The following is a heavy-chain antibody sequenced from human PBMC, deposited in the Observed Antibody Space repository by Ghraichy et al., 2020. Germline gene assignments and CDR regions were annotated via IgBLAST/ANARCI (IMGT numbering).Heavy chain of an antibody. CDR3: AKDRAGYKNGYYFDH. CDR1: GFTVSTYA. V-gene: IGHV3-23*01. Sequence: GGSLRLSCAASGFTVSTYAMSWVRQAPGKGLEWVSLITGSGGRTYYADSVKGRFTISRENSKNTLYLQMNSLRAEDTAVYYCAKDRAGYKNGYYFDHWGQGTLVTVSS. J-gene: IGHJ4*02. CDR2: ITGSGGRT. D-gene: IGHD5-18*01.